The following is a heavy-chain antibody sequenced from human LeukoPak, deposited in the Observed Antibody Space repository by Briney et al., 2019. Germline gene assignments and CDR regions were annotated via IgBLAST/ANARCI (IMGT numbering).Heavy chain of an antibody. Sequence: ASVKVSCKASGYTFTTYVMHWVRQAPGQRLEWMGWINAGNGNTKYSQKFQGRVTITRDTSASTAYMELSSLRSEDTAVYYCARARVEIAVAVSGYYYGMDVWGQGTTVTVSS. CDR3: ARARVEIAVAVSGYYYGMDV. V-gene: IGHV1-3*01. J-gene: IGHJ6*02. CDR1: GYTFTTYV. CDR2: INAGNGNT. D-gene: IGHD6-19*01.